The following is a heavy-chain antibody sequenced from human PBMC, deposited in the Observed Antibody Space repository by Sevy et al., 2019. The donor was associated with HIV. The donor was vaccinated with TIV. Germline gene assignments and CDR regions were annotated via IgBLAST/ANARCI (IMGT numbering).Heavy chain of an antibody. D-gene: IGHD1-26*01. CDR3: ARAKGSGIYQPFDY. CDR2: ISYDGSNK. Sequence: GGSLRLSCAASGFTFSSYAMHWVRQAPGKGLEWVAVISYDGSNKYYADSVKGRFTISRDNSKNTLYLQMNSLRAEDTAVYYCARAKGSGIYQPFDYWGQGTLVTVSS. J-gene: IGHJ4*02. V-gene: IGHV3-30-3*01. CDR1: GFTFSSYA.